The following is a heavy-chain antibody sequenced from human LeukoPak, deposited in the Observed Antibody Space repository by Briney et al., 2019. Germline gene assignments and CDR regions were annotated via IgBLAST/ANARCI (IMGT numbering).Heavy chain of an antibody. D-gene: IGHD2-15*01. CDR3: VRGYSFGPYGIDV. V-gene: IGHV3-64D*06. J-gene: IGHJ6*02. CDR2: ISSNGGST. CDR1: GFTFSSYA. Sequence: GGSLRLSCSASGFTFSSYAMHWVRQAPGKGLEYVSAISSNGGSTYYADSVKGRFTISRDNSKNTLYLQMSSLRAEDTAVYFCVRGYSFGPYGIDVWGQGTTVTVSS.